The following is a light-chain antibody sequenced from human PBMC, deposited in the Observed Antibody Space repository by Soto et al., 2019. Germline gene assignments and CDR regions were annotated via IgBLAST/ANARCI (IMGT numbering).Light chain of an antibody. V-gene: IGKV1-5*03. CDR1: QSFSNW. Sequence: EIPMTQSPSTLSASVGDRVTITCRASQSFSNWLAWYQQKPGTAPRLLIYKASTLDSGVPSRFSGSGSGTEFTLTISSMQHDDFATYFYHHCNNVYTFGQGTKLEIK. CDR2: KAS. CDR3: HHCNNVYT. J-gene: IGKJ2*01.